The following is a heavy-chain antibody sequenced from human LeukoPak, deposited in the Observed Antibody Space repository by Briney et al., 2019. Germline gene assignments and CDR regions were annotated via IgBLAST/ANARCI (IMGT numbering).Heavy chain of an antibody. CDR1: GFTFSRHG. D-gene: IGHD3-3*01. Sequence: GGSLRLSCAASGFTFSRHGMNWVRQAPGKGLEWVSYISSSSSSTLYYADSVKGRFTISRDNAKNSLYLQMNSLRAEDTAVYYCARDSRYDFWIRYYMDVWGEGTTVTVSS. V-gene: IGHV3-48*04. J-gene: IGHJ6*03. CDR3: ARDSRYDFWIRYYMDV. CDR2: ISSSSSSTL.